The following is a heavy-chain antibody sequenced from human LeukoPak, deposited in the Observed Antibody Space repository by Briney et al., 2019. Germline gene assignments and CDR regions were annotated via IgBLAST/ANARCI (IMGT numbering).Heavy chain of an antibody. Sequence: PGGSLRLSFAADGFTFKKHWMSWVRQAMGKGLECVAKISEDGGEKHYVDSVKGRFTISRDNNKNSLYLQMNSLRAEDTAVYYCARDYTGGWNDYWGQGTLVTVSS. CDR1: GFTFKKHW. J-gene: IGHJ4*02. CDR3: ARDYTGGWNDY. V-gene: IGHV3-7*01. D-gene: IGHD7-27*01. CDR2: ISEDGGEK.